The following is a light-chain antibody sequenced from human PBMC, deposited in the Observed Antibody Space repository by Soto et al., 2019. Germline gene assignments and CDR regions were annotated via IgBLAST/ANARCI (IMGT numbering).Light chain of an antibody. CDR3: TSYTNSDSWV. V-gene: IGLV2-18*02. J-gene: IGLJ3*02. CDR2: EVS. CDR1: SSDVGSYNR. Sequence: QSALTQPPSVSGSPGQSVTISCTGTSSDVGSYNRVSWYQQPPVTAPQLIISEVSNRPSGISDRFSGSKSGNMASLTISGLQAEDEDDYYCTSYTNSDSWVFGGGTKLTVL.